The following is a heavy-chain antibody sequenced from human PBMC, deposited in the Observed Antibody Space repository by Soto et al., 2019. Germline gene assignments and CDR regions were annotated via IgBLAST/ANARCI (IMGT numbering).Heavy chain of an antibody. Sequence: PGKGLHYVSAISTTGGSTYYADSVKGRFTISRDNSQNILYLQMNSLRPEDTALYYWVKAPWVRGYFD. V-gene: IGHV3-64D*08. CDR3: VKAPWVRGYFD. CDR2: ISTTGGST. J-gene: IGHJ4*01. D-gene: IGHD3-10*01.